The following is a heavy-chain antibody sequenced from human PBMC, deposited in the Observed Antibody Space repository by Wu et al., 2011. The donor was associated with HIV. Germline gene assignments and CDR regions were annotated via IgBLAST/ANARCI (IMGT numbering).Heavy chain of an antibody. J-gene: IGHJ6*03. CDR2: IIPLYGTA. D-gene: IGHD3-10*01. CDR1: GGTFSSYA. Sequence: QVQLVQSGAEVKKPGSSVKVSCKASGGTFSSYAISWVRQAPRQGLEWMGRIIPLYGTAHYAQNFQGRVTITADESTSIAYMELSSLRSEDTAVYYCARVARSSGTFYYYYYYIDVWGKGTTVTVSS. CDR3: ARVARSSGTFYYYYYYIDV. V-gene: IGHV1-69*15.